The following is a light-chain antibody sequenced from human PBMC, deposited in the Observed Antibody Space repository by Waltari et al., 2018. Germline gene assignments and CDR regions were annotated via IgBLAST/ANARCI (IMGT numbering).Light chain of an antibody. Sequence: DVQMTQSPSTMSAFVGDRVTITCRASQSISNWLAWYQQKPGRAPTLLIYKASNLHSGVPSRFSGSGSGTDFTLTINSLQPDDFATYYCQQVDSYPFTFGPGTKVDL. V-gene: IGKV1-5*03. CDR1: QSISNW. CDR3: QQVDSYPFT. J-gene: IGKJ3*01. CDR2: KAS.